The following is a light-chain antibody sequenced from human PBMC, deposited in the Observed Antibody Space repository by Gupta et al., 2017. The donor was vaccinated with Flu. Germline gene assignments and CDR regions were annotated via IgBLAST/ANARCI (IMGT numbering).Light chain of an antibody. V-gene: IGLV8-61*01. CDR2: STN. CDR3: VLYMGSGPGV. CDR1: SGSVSTSYY. Sequence: GGTVTLTCGLSSGSVSTSYYPSWYQQTPGQAPRTLIYSTNTRSSGVPDRFSGSILGNKAALTITGAQADDESDYYCVLYMGSGPGVFGGGTK. J-gene: IGLJ3*02.